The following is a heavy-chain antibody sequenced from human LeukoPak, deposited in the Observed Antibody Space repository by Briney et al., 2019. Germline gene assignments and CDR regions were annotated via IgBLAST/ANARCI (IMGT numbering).Heavy chain of an antibody. Sequence: GGSLRLSCAASGFSISSYWMHWVRQVPGKGLVWVSRISPDGSTTGYADSVKGRFTASRDNARNTLYLQINSLRAEDSAVYYCTRDRTTIALFELWGQGTLVTVSS. CDR3: TRDRTTIALFEL. J-gene: IGHJ4*02. D-gene: IGHD1-7*01. CDR2: ISPDGSTT. CDR1: GFSISSYW. V-gene: IGHV3-74*01.